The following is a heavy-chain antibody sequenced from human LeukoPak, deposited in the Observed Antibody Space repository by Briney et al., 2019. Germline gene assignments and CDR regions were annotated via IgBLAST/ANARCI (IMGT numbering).Heavy chain of an antibody. CDR1: GGSISSYY. CDR3: ARESTYSSSWFAH. J-gene: IGHJ5*02. D-gene: IGHD6-13*01. CDR2: IYYSGST. Sequence: SETLSLTCTVSGGSISSYYWSWIRQTPGKGLEWIGYIYYSGSTNYNPSLKSRVTISVDTSKNQFSLKLSSVTAADTAVYYCARESTYSSSWFAHWGQGTLVTVSS. V-gene: IGHV4-59*01.